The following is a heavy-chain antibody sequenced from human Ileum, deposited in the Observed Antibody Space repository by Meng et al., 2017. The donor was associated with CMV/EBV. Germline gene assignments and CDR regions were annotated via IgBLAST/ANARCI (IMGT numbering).Heavy chain of an antibody. CDR3: SREKGCTIFDY. CDR2: IDYGGST. CDR1: GVTITSYC. Sequence: GQRQESGSGLVKPSESLSHTCDFSGVTITSYCWSWIRQPPGKGLELIGEIDYGGSTNYNPSLKRRVPITIDTSKSQCSLKLSSVTAADTAVDDCSREKGCTIFDYWGQGTLVTVSS. V-gene: IGHV4-59*01. J-gene: IGHJ4*02.